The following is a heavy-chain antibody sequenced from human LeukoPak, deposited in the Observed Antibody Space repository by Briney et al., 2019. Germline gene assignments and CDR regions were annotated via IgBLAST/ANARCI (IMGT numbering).Heavy chain of an antibody. CDR2: INPNSGGT. Sequence: EASVKVSCKASGYTFTGYYMHWVRQAPGQGLEWMGWINPNSGGTNYAQKFQGRVTMTRDTSISTAYMELSRLRSDDTAVYYCARDRGYYDSSVRTVWFDPWGQGTLVTVSS. V-gene: IGHV1-2*02. J-gene: IGHJ5*02. CDR1: GYTFTGYY. D-gene: IGHD3-22*01. CDR3: ARDRGYYDSSVRTVWFDP.